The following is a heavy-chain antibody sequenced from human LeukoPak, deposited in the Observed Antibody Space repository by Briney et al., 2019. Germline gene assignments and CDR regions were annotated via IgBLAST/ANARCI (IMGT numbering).Heavy chain of an antibody. V-gene: IGHV1-18*01. CDR3: ARSDLATITAGPFEY. CDR2: ISGHQGNT. CDR1: GYTFTNYG. J-gene: IGHJ4*02. D-gene: IGHD5-12*01. Sequence: GASVKVSCKASGYTFTNYGITWVRQAPGQGLEWVGWISGHQGNTKYAQNFQGRVTMTIDTSTSTAYMDLRSLRSDDTAIYFCARSDLATITAGPFEYWGQGTLVAVSS.